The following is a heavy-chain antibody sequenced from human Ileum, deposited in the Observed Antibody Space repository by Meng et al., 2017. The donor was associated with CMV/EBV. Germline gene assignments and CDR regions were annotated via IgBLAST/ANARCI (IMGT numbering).Heavy chain of an antibody. Sequence: HEAAPGPVNPSQTLSLTCPVSGASISSSDYYWSWIRQPPGKGLEWIGYIHYSGSTYYNPSLKSRVTISEDTSKNQFSLKLNSVTAADTAVYYCARASYYDSSYFDNWGQGTLVTVSS. D-gene: IGHD3-22*01. CDR3: ARASYYDSSYFDN. V-gene: IGHV4-30-4*08. CDR2: IHYSGST. J-gene: IGHJ4*02. CDR1: GASISSSDYY.